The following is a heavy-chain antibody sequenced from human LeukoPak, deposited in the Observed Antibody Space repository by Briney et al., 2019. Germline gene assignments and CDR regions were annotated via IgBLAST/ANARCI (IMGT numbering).Heavy chain of an antibody. D-gene: IGHD3-22*01. Sequence: PGGSLRLSCAASGFTFCNAWMSWVRQAPGKGLEWVGRIKSKTDGGTTDYAAPVKGRFSISRDDSKNKLYLQMNSLKIDDTAVYYCSTVGSTMISDAFDIWGQGTMVTVSS. CDR2: IKSKTDGGTT. CDR1: GFTFCNAW. CDR3: STVGSTMISDAFDI. V-gene: IGHV3-15*01. J-gene: IGHJ3*02.